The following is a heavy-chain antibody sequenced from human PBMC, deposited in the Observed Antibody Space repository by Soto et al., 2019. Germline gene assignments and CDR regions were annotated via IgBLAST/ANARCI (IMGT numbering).Heavy chain of an antibody. CDR1: GSSVRGRYY. Sequence: QVQLQESGPGLVRPSETLSLNCDVSGSSVRGRYYWGWIRQAPGKGLEWLGSIFHSGSTHYNPSLKCRVTISVDTSKNQFALRLTSVTATATAIYYCARNITGALWDSWGQGLVVTVSS. CDR3: ARNITGALWDS. CDR2: IFHSGST. D-gene: IGHD3-3*01. V-gene: IGHV4-38-2*01. J-gene: IGHJ4*02.